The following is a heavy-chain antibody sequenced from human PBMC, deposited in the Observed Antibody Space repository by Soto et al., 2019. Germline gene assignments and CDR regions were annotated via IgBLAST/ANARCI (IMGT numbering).Heavy chain of an antibody. V-gene: IGHV4-59*01. D-gene: IGHD6-6*01. CDR1: GGSISDFY. CDR2: IYYSGST. Sequence: SETLSLTCTVSGGSISDFYLSWIRQPPGKGLEWIGYIYYSGSTNYNPSLKSRVTISVDTSKNQFSLNLRSMSPADTAVYYCARVGGLAARTFDYWGPGTLVTV. J-gene: IGHJ4*02. CDR3: ARVGGLAARTFDY.